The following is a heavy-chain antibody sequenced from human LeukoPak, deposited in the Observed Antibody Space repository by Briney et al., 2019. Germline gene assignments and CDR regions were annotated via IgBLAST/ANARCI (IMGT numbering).Heavy chain of an antibody. CDR1: GVSFSGYY. Sequence: PSETLSLTCAVYGVSFSGYYWSWIRQPPGKGLEWIGEINHSGSTNYNPSLKSRVTISVDTSKNQFSLKLSSVTAADTAVYYCARTPSYYYGSGSYRVGIFDYWGQGTLVTVSS. D-gene: IGHD3-10*01. CDR3: ARTPSYYYGSGSYRVGIFDY. CDR2: INHSGST. V-gene: IGHV4-34*01. J-gene: IGHJ4*02.